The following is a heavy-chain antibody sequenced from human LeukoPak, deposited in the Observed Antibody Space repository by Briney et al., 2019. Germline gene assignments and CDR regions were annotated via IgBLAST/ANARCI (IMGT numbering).Heavy chain of an antibody. CDR3: SEGYFEPFDH. D-gene: IGHD5-24*01. V-gene: IGHV4-59*02. CDR1: GASVSSSH. CDR2: LSYTGKT. Sequence: SETLSLTCVVSGASVSSSHWNWIRQLPGKGLEWIGCLSYTGKTDYNPSLTSRVTISLDSSKNQVSLKLRSVTAADTAVYYCSEGYFEPFDHWGQGILVTVPS. J-gene: IGHJ4*02.